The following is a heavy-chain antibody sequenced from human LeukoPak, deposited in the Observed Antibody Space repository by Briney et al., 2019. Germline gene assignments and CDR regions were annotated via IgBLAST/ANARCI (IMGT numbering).Heavy chain of an antibody. Sequence: PSQTLSLTCTVSGGSISSGGYYWSWIRQHPGKGLEWIGYIYYSGSTYYNPSLKSRVTISVDTSKNQFSLKLSSVTAADTAVYYCARTAQYFPDPGDYWGQGTLVTVSS. CDR1: GGSISSGGYY. J-gene: IGHJ4*02. CDR3: ARTAQYFPDPGDY. V-gene: IGHV4-31*03. D-gene: IGHD3-9*01. CDR2: IYYSGST.